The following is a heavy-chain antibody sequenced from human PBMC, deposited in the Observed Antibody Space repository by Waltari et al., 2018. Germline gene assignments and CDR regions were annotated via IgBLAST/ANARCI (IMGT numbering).Heavy chain of an antibody. CDR2: IYYSGST. CDR3: ARFTIVRGIDY. Sequence: QVQLQESGPGLVKPSETLSLTCTVSGGSISSYYWSWIRQPPGKGLEWIGYIYYSGSTNYNPSLKSRVTISVDTSKNQFSLKLSSVTAADTAVYYCARFTIVRGIDYWDQGTLVTVSS. V-gene: IGHV4-59*01. D-gene: IGHD3-10*01. CDR1: GGSISSYY. J-gene: IGHJ4*02.